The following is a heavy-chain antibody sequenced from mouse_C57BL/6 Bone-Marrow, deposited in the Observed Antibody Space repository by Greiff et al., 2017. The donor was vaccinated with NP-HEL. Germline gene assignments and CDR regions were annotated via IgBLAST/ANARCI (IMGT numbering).Heavy chain of an antibody. V-gene: IGHV10-1*01. D-gene: IGHD2-2*01. CDR2: IRSKSNNYAT. CDR1: GFSFNTYA. J-gene: IGHJ4*01. Sequence: EVQLVESGGGLVQPKGSLKLSCAASGFSFNTYAMNWVRQAPGKGLEWVARIRSKSNNYATYYADSVKDRFTISRDDSESMLYLQMNNLKTEDTAMYYCVGWLRRSPYYAMDYWGQGTSVTVSS. CDR3: VGWLRRSPYYAMDY.